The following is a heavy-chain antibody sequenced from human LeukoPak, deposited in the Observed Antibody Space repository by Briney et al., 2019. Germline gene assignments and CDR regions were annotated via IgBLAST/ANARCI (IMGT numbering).Heavy chain of an antibody. J-gene: IGHJ4*02. V-gene: IGHV4-30-2*01. CDR2: IYHGGNT. CDR1: GGSLSSGGYH. CDR3: ASYCSTTSCPFDY. D-gene: IGHD2-2*01. Sequence: PSETLSLTCTVSGGSLSSGGYHWGWIRQPPGKGLEWIGYIYHGGNTYYNPSLKSRVTISLDRSKNQFSLRLTSVTAADAAVYYCASYCSTTSCPFDYWGQGTLVTVSS.